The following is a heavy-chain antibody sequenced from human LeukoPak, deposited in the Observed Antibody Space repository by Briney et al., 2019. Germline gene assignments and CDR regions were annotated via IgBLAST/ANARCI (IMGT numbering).Heavy chain of an antibody. V-gene: IGHV1-69*13. Sequence: SVKVSSKASGGTFSIYAISLVRQAPGHGLEWLGGIIPLFGTANYAQKFQGRVTITADESTSTAYMELSSLRSEDTAVYYCARDPGGTSYDYVWGSYTLYYGMDVWGQGTTVTVSS. D-gene: IGHD3-16*01. CDR1: GGTFSIYA. CDR2: IIPLFGTA. J-gene: IGHJ6*02. CDR3: ARDPGGTSYDYVWGSYTLYYGMDV.